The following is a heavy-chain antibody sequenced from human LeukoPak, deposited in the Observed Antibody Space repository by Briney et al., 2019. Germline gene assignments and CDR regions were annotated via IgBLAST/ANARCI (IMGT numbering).Heavy chain of an antibody. CDR2: IYSGGST. D-gene: IGHD1-26*01. CDR3: ARPAYSGSYHDAFDI. CDR1: GFTVSSNY. V-gene: IGHV3-53*01. Sequence: GGSLRLSCAASGFTVSSNYMSWVRQAPGKGLEWVSVIYSGGSTYYADSVKGRFTISRDNAKNSLYLQMNSLRAEDTAVYYCARPAYSGSYHDAFDIWGQGTMVTVSS. J-gene: IGHJ3*02.